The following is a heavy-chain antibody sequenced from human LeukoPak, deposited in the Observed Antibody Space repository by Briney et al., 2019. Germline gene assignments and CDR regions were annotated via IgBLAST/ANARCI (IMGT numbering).Heavy chain of an antibody. CDR3: AKGFYYYYYMDV. CDR2: ISYDGSNK. V-gene: IGHV3-30-3*01. Sequence: GGSLRLSCATSGFTFSSYAMHWVRQAPGKGLEWVAVISYDGSNKYYADSVKGRFTISRDNSKNTLYLQMNSLRAEDTAVYYCAKGFYYYYYMDVWGKGTTVTVSS. J-gene: IGHJ6*03. CDR1: GFTFSSYA.